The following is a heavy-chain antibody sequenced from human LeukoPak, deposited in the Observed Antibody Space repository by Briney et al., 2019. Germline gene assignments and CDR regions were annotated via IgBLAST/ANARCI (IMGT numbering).Heavy chain of an antibody. Sequence: VKTSGTLSLTCAVSGGSFSTTNWWSWVRQPPGKGLEWIGFIYYSGYTNYNPSLKSRVTISVDTSKNQFSLKLSSVTAADTALYFCASYSASGAYFGQWGQGTLVTVSS. J-gene: IGHJ4*02. CDR1: GGSFSTTNW. CDR3: ASYSASGAYFGQ. CDR2: IYYSGYT. V-gene: IGHV4-4*02. D-gene: IGHD6-13*01.